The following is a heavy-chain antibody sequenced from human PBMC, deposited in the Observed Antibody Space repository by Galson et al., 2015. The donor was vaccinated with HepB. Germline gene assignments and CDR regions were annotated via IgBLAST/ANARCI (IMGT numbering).Heavy chain of an antibody. CDR1: EFTFSSYV. Sequence: SLRLSCAASEFTFSSYVMHWVRQAPGKGLEWVAVISYDGSYQNDADSVKGRFTISRDNSNNTLYLQMNSLRAEDTAVYYCARGGAAAGPPQGDYYYYGMDVWGQGTTVTVSS. V-gene: IGHV3-30*04. CDR3: ARGGAAAGPPQGDYYYYGMDV. D-gene: IGHD6-13*01. J-gene: IGHJ6*02. CDR2: ISYDGSYQ.